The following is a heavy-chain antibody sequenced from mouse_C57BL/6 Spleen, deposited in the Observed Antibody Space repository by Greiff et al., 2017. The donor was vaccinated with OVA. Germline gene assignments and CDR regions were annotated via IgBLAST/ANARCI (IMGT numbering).Heavy chain of an antibody. J-gene: IGHJ4*01. V-gene: IGHV2-5*01. CDR3: AKSLYDYYAMDY. CDR2: IWRGGST. Sequence: QVQLKESGPGLVQPSQSLSINCTVSGFSLTSYGVHWVRQSPGKGLEWLGVIWRGGSTDYNAAFMSRLSITKDNSKSQVFFKMNSLQADDTAIYYCAKSLYDYYAMDYWGQGTSVTVSS. CDR1: GFSLTSYG. D-gene: IGHD2-12*01.